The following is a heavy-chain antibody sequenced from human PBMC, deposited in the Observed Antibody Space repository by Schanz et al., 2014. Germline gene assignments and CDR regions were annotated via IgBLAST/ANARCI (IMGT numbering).Heavy chain of an antibody. CDR1: GFSVSTNY. CDR2: LYINAGST. D-gene: IGHD3-9*01. J-gene: IGHJ4*02. Sequence: EVQLVESGGGLIQPGGSLRLSCAVSGFSVSTNYMSWARQAPGKGLEWISSLYINAGSTRYADSVKGRFFISRDSSKNRLYLQMNSLRPEDSGVYYCARGVARERYSDWLELDYWGQGTLVTVSS. V-gene: IGHV3-66*03. CDR3: ARGVARERYSDWLELDY.